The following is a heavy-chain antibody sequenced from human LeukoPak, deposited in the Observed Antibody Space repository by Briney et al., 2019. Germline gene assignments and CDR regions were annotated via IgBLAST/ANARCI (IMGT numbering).Heavy chain of an antibody. J-gene: IGHJ5*02. Sequence: SETLSLTCTVSGGSISSYYWSWVRQPPGKGLEWIGDIYHSGRTNSNPSLESRVIMSVDKSKNQFSLKLTSVTAADTAVYYCARVGHNWFDPWGQGTLVTVSS. CDR2: IYHSGRT. D-gene: IGHD1-26*01. CDR3: ARVGHNWFDP. CDR1: GGSISSYY. V-gene: IGHV4-59*12.